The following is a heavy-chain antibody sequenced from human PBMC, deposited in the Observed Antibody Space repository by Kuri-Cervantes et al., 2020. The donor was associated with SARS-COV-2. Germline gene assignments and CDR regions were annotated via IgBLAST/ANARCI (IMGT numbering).Heavy chain of an antibody. J-gene: IGHJ4*02. CDR1: GVSVTGGTYY. V-gene: IGHV4-61*09. CDR2: LDTSGST. D-gene: IGHD5-18*01. CDR3: GKVSWLPLWHRYSDS. Sequence: SQTLSLTCAVSGVSVTGGTYYWAWIRQPAGKGLEWIGHLDTSGSTTYNPSLKGRVTISLDPSNNQVSLRLTSATAADTAVYYCGKVSWLPLWHRYSDSWGQGTLVTVSS.